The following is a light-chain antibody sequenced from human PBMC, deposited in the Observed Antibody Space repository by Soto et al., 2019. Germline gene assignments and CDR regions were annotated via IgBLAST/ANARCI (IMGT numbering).Light chain of an antibody. J-gene: IGKJ2*01. CDR1: QSVSSSY. V-gene: IGKV3-20*01. CDR2: GAS. Sequence: EIVLTQSPGTLSLSPGERATLSCRASQSVSSSYLAWYQQTPGQAPRLLIYGASSRATGIPDRFSGSGSGTDFTLTISRLEPEDFAVYYCQQYGSSHTFGQGTKLESK. CDR3: QQYGSSHT.